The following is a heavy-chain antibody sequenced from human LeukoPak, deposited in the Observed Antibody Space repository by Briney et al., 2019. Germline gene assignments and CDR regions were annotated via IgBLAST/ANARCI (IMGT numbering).Heavy chain of an antibody. CDR3: ASHYKTTGSNPQPDY. J-gene: IGHJ4*02. Sequence: GGSLRLSCAASGFTFSSYSMNWVRQAPGKGLEWVSSISSSSSYIYYADSVKGRFTISRDNAKNSLYLQMNSLRAEDTAVYYCASHYKTTGSNPQPDYWGQGTLVTVSS. V-gene: IGHV3-21*01. D-gene: IGHD4-11*01. CDR1: GFTFSSYS. CDR2: ISSSSSYI.